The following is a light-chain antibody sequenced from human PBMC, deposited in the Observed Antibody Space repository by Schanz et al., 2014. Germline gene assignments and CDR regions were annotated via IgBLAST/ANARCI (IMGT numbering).Light chain of an antibody. CDR2: DAS. J-gene: IGKJ2*01. V-gene: IGKV1-33*01. Sequence: DIPMTQSPSSLSASVGDRVTIACQASQDITKYVNWYQQKPGKAPKLLIYDASTLNTGVPSRFSGGGYGTDFTFTISSLQPEDIATYYCQQYESLPRTFGQGAKLEIK. CDR1: QDITKY. CDR3: QQYESLPRT.